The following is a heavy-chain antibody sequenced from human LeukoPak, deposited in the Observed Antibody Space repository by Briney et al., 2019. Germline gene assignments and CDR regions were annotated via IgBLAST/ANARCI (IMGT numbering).Heavy chain of an antibody. CDR1: GFTFSDYW. D-gene: IGHD3/OR15-3a*01. CDR3: ARGTGTYYGY. Sequence: GGSLRLSCAASGFTFSDYWMHWVRQAPGKGLVWVSRIKSDGSSTSYAGSVKGRFTITRDSAKNTLYLQMNSLRAEDTAVYYCARGTGTYYGYWGQGALVTVSS. J-gene: IGHJ4*02. V-gene: IGHV3-74*01. CDR2: IKSDGSST.